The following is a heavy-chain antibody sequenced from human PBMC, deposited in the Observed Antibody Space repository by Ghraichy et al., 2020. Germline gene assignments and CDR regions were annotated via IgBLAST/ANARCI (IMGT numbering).Heavy chain of an antibody. CDR2: ISYDGSNK. CDR1: GFTFSSYG. CDR3: AKVDKGPVDGAFDI. Sequence: GGSLRLSCAASGFTFSSYGMHWVRQAPGKGLGWVAVISYDGSNKYYADSVKGRFTISRDNSKNTLYLQMNSLRAEDTAVYYCAKVDKGPVDGAFDIWGQGTMVTVSS. V-gene: IGHV3-30*18. D-gene: IGHD5-24*01. J-gene: IGHJ3*02.